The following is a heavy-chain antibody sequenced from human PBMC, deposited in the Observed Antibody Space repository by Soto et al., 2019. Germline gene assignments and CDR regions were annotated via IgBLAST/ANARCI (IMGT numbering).Heavy chain of an antibody. CDR1: GYTFTSYG. CDR3: ARDYKRISAGGNIWGSYRYPYYFDY. J-gene: IGHJ4*02. D-gene: IGHD3-16*02. V-gene: IGHV1-18*01. Sequence: QVQLVQSGAEVKKPGASVKVSCKASGYTFTSYGISWVRQAPGQGLEWMGWISAYNGNTNYAQKLQGRVTMTTDTSTSTAYMELRSLRSDDTAVYYCARDYKRISAGGNIWGSYRYPYYFDYWGQGTLVTVSS. CDR2: ISAYNGNT.